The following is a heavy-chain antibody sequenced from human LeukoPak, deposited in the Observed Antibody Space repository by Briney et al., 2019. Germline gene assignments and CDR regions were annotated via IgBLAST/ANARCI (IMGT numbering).Heavy chain of an antibody. CDR2: INPSGGST. J-gene: IGHJ4*02. Sequence: GASVKVSSKASGYTFTSYYLHWVRQAPGQGLEWMGIINPSGGSTTYAQNFQGRVTMTRDTSTSTVYMELSSLRSEDTAVYYCAKSLTYYDIFFDYWGQGTLVTVSS. CDR3: AKSLTYYDIFFDY. CDR1: GYTFTSYY. V-gene: IGHV1-46*01. D-gene: IGHD3-9*01.